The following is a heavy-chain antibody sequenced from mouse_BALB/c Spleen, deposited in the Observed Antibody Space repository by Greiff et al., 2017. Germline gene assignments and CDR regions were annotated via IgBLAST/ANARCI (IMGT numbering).Heavy chain of an antibody. CDR2: IEPANGNT. CDR3: ARNYGYDGCAY. J-gene: IGHJ3*01. V-gene: IGHV14-3*02. Sequence: VQLKESGAELVKPGASVKLSCTASGFNIKDTYMPWVRQRPEQGLEWIGRIEPANGNTKYDPKFQAKATITADTSSNTAHLQLSSLSSEDTAVYYSARNYGYDGCAYWGQGTLNSVSA. CDR1: GFNIKDTY. D-gene: IGHD2-2*01.